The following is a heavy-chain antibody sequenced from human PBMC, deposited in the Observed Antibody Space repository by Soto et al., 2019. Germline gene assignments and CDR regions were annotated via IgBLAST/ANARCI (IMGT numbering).Heavy chain of an antibody. CDR1: GYTFTSYD. J-gene: IGHJ5*02. CDR3: ARAFSEGCSGGSCYLKGEYNWFDP. Sequence: ASVKVSCKASGYTFTSYDINWVRQATGQGLEWMGWMNPNSGNTGYAQKFQGRVTMTRNTSISTAYMELSRLRSDDTAVYYCARAFSEGCSGGSCYLKGEYNWFDPWGQGTLVTVSS. D-gene: IGHD2-15*01. CDR2: MNPNSGNT. V-gene: IGHV1-8*01.